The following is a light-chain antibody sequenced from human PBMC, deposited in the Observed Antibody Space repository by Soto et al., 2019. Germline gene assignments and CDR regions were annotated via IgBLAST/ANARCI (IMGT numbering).Light chain of an antibody. V-gene: IGLV2-11*01. CDR3: CSYVGGYSYV. Sequence: QSVLTQPRSVSGSPGQSVTVSCIGTSSDVGDYNSVSWYQQHPGKAPKLMIYDVSKRPSGVPDRFSGSKSGNTASLTISGLQAEDEPDYYCCSYVGGYSYVFGIGTKVTVL. CDR1: SSDVGDYNS. CDR2: DVS. J-gene: IGLJ1*01.